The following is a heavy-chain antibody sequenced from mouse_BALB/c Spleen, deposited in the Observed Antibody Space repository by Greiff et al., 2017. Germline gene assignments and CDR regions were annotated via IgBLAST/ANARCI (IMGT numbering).Heavy chain of an antibody. Sequence: EVKLVESGGGLVQPGGSRKLSCAASGFTFSSFGMHWVRQAPEKGLEWVAYISSGSSTIYYADTVKGRFTISRDNPKNTLFLQMTSLRSEDTAMYYCARPLSRGYAMDYWGQGTSVTVSS. V-gene: IGHV5-17*02. CDR1: GFTFSSFG. CDR3: ARPLSRGYAMDY. J-gene: IGHJ4*01. CDR2: ISSGSSTI.